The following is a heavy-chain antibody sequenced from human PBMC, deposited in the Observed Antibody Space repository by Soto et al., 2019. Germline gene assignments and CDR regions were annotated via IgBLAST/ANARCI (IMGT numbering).Heavy chain of an antibody. D-gene: IGHD6-13*01. V-gene: IGHV4-59*01. J-gene: IGHJ4*02. CDR2: IYYSGST. CDR3: ARDFHSSWDNYHYFDY. Sequence: SETLSLTCTVSGGSISSYYWSWIRQPPGKGLEWIGYIYYSGSTNYNPSLKSRVTISVDTSKNQFSLKLSSVTAADTAVYYCARDFHSSWDNYHYFDYWGQGTLVTVSS. CDR1: GGSISSYY.